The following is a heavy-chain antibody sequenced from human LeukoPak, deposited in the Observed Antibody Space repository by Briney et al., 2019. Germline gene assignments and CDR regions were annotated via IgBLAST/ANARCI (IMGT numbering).Heavy chain of an antibody. CDR3: ARDMWGTFDY. Sequence: GGSLRLSCAASGFTFSSFWMHWGRQAPGKGLVWVSRISPDGSDTTYADSVKGRFTISRDNAKNTLYLQMSSLRAEDTAVYYCARDMWGTFDYWGQGALVTVSS. J-gene: IGHJ4*02. D-gene: IGHD7-27*01. CDR2: ISPDGSDT. V-gene: IGHV3-74*01. CDR1: GFTFSSFW.